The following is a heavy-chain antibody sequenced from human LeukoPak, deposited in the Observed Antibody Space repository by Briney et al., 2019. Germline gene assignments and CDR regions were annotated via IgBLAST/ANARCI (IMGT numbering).Heavy chain of an antibody. Sequence: GGSLRLSCAASGFSFSAYALTWLRQAPGKGLEGVAFIRESGGDTYHADSVKGRFTIARDNSKNTLYLQMNSLSAEDTAVYYCAKGGGDEQDGSGWYGPLDHWGQGILVSVSS. CDR2: IRESGGDT. CDR3: AKGGGDEQDGSGWYGPLDH. CDR1: GFSFSAYA. D-gene: IGHD2-15*01. J-gene: IGHJ4*02. V-gene: IGHV3-23*01.